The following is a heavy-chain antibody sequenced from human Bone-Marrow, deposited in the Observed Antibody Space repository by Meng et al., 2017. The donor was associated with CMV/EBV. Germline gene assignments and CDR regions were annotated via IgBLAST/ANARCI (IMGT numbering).Heavy chain of an antibody. CDR3: TRSRTDGQNYYGMDV. D-gene: IGHD5-24*01. CDR1: GGTFSSYA. V-gene: IGHV1-69*05. CDR2: IIPIFGTA. Sequence: SVKVSCNASGGTFSSYAIRWVRQAPGQGIEWMGVIIPIFGTAHYAQKFQGRVTITTDESTSTAYMELSSLISEDTAVYYCTRSRTDGQNYYGMDVWSQGTTASFPS. J-gene: IGHJ6*02.